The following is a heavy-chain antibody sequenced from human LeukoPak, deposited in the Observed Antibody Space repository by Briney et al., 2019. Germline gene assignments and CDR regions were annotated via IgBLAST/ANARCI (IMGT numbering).Heavy chain of an antibody. Sequence: GGSLRLSCAASGFTFSSYAMSWVRQAPGKGLEWVSAISGSGGSTYYADSVKGRFTISRDNSKNTLYLQMNSLRAEDTAVYYCAKAPLTTVTTDEVYFYYFDYWGQGTLVTVSS. V-gene: IGHV3-23*01. CDR2: ISGSGGST. CDR3: AKAPLTTVTTDEVYFYYFDY. CDR1: GFTFSSYA. J-gene: IGHJ4*02. D-gene: IGHD4-11*01.